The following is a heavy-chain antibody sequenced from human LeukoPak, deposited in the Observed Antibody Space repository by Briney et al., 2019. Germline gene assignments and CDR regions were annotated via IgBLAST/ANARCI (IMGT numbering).Heavy chain of an antibody. CDR1: GGHISSSSYY. CDR3: ARRGNRRSRPFAF. J-gene: IGHJ4*02. V-gene: IGHV4-39*01. D-gene: IGHD4-23*01. Sequence: SETLSLTCTVSGGHISSSSYYWGWIRQPPAKGLEWIGSIYYSGRTYYNPSPKSRVTISVDTSKNQFSLKLSSVTAADAAVYYCARRGNRRSRPFAFWYQGTLVTVSS. CDR2: IYYSGRT.